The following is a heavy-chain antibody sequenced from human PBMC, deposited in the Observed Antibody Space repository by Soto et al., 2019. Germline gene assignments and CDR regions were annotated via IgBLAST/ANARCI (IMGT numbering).Heavy chain of an antibody. V-gene: IGHV1-18*01. Sequence: ASVKVSCKASGYTFTSYGISWVRQATGQRLEWMGWISAYNGNTNYAQKLQGRVTMTTDTSTSTAYIELRSLRSDDTAVYYCASFQSSGIAAAGTDSYYYMDVWGKGTTVTVSS. CDR1: GYTFTSYG. J-gene: IGHJ6*03. CDR2: ISAYNGNT. CDR3: ASFQSSGIAAAGTDSYYYMDV. D-gene: IGHD6-13*01.